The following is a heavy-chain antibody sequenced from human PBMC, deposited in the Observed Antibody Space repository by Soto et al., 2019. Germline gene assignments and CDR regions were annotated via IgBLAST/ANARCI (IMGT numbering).Heavy chain of an antibody. Sequence: SVKVSCKASGYTFTSYGISWVRQAPGQGLEWMGWIIPILGIANYAQKFQGRVTITADKSTSTAYMELSSLRSEDTAVYYCAIRKQDIVVVPAAIGPFDPWGQGTLVTVSS. V-gene: IGHV1-69*10. J-gene: IGHJ5*02. CDR2: IIPILGIA. CDR1: GYTFTSYG. D-gene: IGHD2-2*01. CDR3: AIRKQDIVVVPAAIGPFDP.